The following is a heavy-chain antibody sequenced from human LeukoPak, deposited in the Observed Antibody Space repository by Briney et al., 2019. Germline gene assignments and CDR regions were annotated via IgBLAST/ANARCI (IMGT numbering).Heavy chain of an antibody. V-gene: IGHV4-4*02. CDR2: IYHSGST. CDR3: ARQSLNDYGGNVYLQTWYYFDY. J-gene: IGHJ4*02. CDR1: GGSISSSNW. D-gene: IGHD4-23*01. Sequence: SETLSLTCAVSGGSISSSNWWSWVRQPPGEGLEWIGEIYHSGSTNYNPSLKSRVTISVDKSKNQFSLKLSSVTAADTAVYYCARQSLNDYGGNVYLQTWYYFDYWGQGTLVTVSS.